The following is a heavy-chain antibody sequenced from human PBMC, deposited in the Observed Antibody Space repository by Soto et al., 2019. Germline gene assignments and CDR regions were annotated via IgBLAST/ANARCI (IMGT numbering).Heavy chain of an antibody. Sequence: GGSLRLSCAASGFTFSSYEMNWVRQAPGKGLEWVSYNSSSGSTIYYADSVKGRFTISRDNAKNSLYLQMNSLRAEDTAVYYCAREDSYGHDAFDIWGQGTMVTVSS. CDR3: AREDSYGHDAFDI. CDR1: GFTFSSYE. D-gene: IGHD5-18*01. V-gene: IGHV3-48*03. CDR2: NSSSGSTI. J-gene: IGHJ3*02.